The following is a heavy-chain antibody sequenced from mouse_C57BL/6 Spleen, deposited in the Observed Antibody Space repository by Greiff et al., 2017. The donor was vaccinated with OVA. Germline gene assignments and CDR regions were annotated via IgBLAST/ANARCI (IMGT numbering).Heavy chain of an antibody. D-gene: IGHD1-1*01. CDR3: ARVDGSSYVDY. J-gene: IGHJ2*01. CDR2: IDPSDSDT. V-gene: IGHV1-52*01. CDR1: GYTFTSYW. Sequence: QVQLKQPGAELVRPGSSVKLSCTASGYTFTSYWMPWVQQRPIQGLEWIGNIDPSDSDTHYTQKFKDQATLTVDKSSSTPYMQLSNLTSEDSAVYYGARVDGSSYVDYWGQGTTLTVSS.